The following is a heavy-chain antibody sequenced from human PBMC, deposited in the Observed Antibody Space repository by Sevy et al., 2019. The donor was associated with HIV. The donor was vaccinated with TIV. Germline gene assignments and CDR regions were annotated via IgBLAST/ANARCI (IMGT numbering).Heavy chain of an antibody. CDR1: GFTFSSYA. CDR3: EKDGPPETVAGNAGNWFDP. Sequence: GGSLRLSCAASGFTFSSYAMSWVRQAPGKGLEWVSAISGSGGSTYYADSVKGRFTISRDNSKNTLYLQMNSLRAEDKAGYYCEKDGPPETVAGNAGNWFDPWGQGTLVTVSS. J-gene: IGHJ5*02. CDR2: ISGSGGST. V-gene: IGHV3-23*01. D-gene: IGHD6-19*01.